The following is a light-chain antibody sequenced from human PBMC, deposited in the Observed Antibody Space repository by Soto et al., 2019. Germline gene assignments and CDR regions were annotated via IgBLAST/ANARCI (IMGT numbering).Light chain of an antibody. CDR3: QHYRGWPIT. CDR2: DAS. V-gene: IGKV1-33*01. CDR1: QNSNNC. J-gene: IGKJ5*01. Sequence: DIQMTQSPSSLSAAVGDRVTITCQASQNSNNCLNWYQQKPGRAPKLLIYDASNLEAGVPSRFRGSGSGTEFTLTISSLQSEDFAVYYCQHYRGWPITFGQGTRLETK.